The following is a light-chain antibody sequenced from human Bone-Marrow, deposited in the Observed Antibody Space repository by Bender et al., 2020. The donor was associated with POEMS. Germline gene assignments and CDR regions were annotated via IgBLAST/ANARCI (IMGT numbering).Light chain of an antibody. V-gene: IGLV2-14*01. J-gene: IGLJ3*02. CDR2: DVT. Sequence: QSALTQPASVSGSPGQSITISCTGTSSDVGGYDFVSWYQHHPGKAPRLMLYDVTTRPSGVSSRFSGSKSGNTASLTISGLQAEDEADYYCTSYAGSNIGVFGGGTKLTVL. CDR3: TSYAGSNIGV. CDR1: SSDVGGYDF.